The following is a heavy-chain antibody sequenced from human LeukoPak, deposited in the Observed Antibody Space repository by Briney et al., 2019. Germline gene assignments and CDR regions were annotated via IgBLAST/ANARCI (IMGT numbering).Heavy chain of an antibody. V-gene: IGHV3-7*01. CDR3: ARGDYYGSIFFYYLDV. CDR1: GFTFSTFA. CDR2: IKQDGSET. D-gene: IGHD3-10*01. J-gene: IGHJ6*03. Sequence: GGSLRLSCATSGFTFSTFAMIWVRQAPGQGLEWVANIKQDGSETSYVDSVKGRFTVSRDDAKNSLYLQMSSLGADDTAVYYCARGDYYGSIFFYYLDVWGKGTTVTV.